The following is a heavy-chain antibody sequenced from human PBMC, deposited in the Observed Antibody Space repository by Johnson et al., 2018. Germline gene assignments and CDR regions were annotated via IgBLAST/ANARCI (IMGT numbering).Heavy chain of an antibody. Sequence: QVQLVQSGGGVVQPGMCLRLSCAASGFTFSIYDMHWVRQAPGKGLEWVAVILYDGSNKYYADSVKGRFTISRDNSKNALYLKMDRRRAEDTAVYYCARVGDRIRAQFDYGGQGTLVTVSS. CDR2: ILYDGSNK. CDR3: ARVGDRIRAQFDY. V-gene: IGHV3-30-3*01. D-gene: IGHD2-21*01. J-gene: IGHJ4*02. CDR1: GFTFSIYD.